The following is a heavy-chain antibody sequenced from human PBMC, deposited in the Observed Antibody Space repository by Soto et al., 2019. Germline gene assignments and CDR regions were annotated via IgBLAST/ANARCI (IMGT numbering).Heavy chain of an antibody. J-gene: IGHJ6*02. CDR2: TYYRSKWYN. CDR1: GDSVSSNSAA. V-gene: IGHV6-1*01. Sequence: SQTLSLTCAISGDSVSSNSAAWNWIRQSPSRGLEWLGRTYYRSKWYNDYAVSVKSRITINPDTSKNQFSLQLNSVTPEDTAVYYCARQFDWLLGGDYYYYYGMDVWGQGTTVTVPS. CDR3: ARQFDWLLGGDYYYYYGMDV. D-gene: IGHD3-9*01.